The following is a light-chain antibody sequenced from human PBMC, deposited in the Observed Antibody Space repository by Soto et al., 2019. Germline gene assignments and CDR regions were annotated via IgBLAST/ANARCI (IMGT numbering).Light chain of an antibody. CDR3: QQYGTSAGT. V-gene: IGKV3-20*01. CDR2: GAT. CDR1: QSVSSSH. Sequence: EIVLTQSPGTLSLSPWEGATLSCRASQSVSSSHLAWYQQNPGQAPRLLIYGATSRATGIPDRFSGSGSGTDFTLTISRLEPEDFAVYYCQQYGTSAGTFGQGTKVDIK. J-gene: IGKJ1*01.